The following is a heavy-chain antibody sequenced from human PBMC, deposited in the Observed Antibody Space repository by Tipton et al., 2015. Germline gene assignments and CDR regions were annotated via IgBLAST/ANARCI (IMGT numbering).Heavy chain of an antibody. CDR1: GVSVSITNLY. CDR3: ARTRGVQSSDWEVH. CDR2: LFYNGNT. Sequence: TLSLTCTVSGVSVSITNLYWTWIRQSPGKGLEWIGHLFYNGNTNYNPSLKSRVTISVDTSESRFSLRLTSVTAADTAMYYCARTRGVQSSDWEVHWGQGILVNVSS. V-gene: IGHV4-61*01. J-gene: IGHJ4*02. D-gene: IGHD2-21*02.